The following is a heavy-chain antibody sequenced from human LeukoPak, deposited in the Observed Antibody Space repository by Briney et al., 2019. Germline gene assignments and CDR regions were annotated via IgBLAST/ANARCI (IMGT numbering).Heavy chain of an antibody. CDR2: IYHSGST. Sequence: SETLSLACAVSGGSISSGGYSWSWIRQPPGKSLEWIGYIYHSGSTDYNPSLKSRVTISVDRSKNQFSLKLSSVTAADTAVYYCAREYCSGGSCYFDYWGQGTLVTVSS. D-gene: IGHD2-15*01. CDR1: GGSISSGGYS. V-gene: IGHV4-30-2*01. CDR3: AREYCSGGSCYFDY. J-gene: IGHJ4*02.